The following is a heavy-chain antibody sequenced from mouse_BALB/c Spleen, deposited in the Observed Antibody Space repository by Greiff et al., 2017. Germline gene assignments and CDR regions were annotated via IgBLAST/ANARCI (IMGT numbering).Heavy chain of an antibody. CDR1: GFSLTGYG. CDR3: ARDGGLRRGAMDY. Sequence: VKLMESGPGLVAPSQSLSITCTVSGFSLTGYGVNWVRQPPGKGLEWLGMIWGDGSTDYNSALKSRLSISKDNSKSQVFLKMNSLQTDDTARYYCARDGGLRRGAMDYWGQGTSVTVSS. V-gene: IGHV2-6-7*01. CDR2: IWGDGST. J-gene: IGHJ4*01. D-gene: IGHD2-12*01.